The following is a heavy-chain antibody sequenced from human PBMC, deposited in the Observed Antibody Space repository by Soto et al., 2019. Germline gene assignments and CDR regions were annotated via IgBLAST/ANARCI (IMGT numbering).Heavy chain of an antibody. CDR1: GFSFSDYY. CDR3: ARARRGYPPDE. D-gene: IGHD3-22*01. Sequence: GGSLRLSCAASGFSFSDYYMDWVRQAPGMGLEWVARIKNKLNSYTVEHAASLEGRFTISRDDSKNSVYLQMNSLKTEDTAVYFCARARRGYPPDEWGQGTLVTVSS. V-gene: IGHV3-72*01. J-gene: IGHJ4*02. CDR2: IKNKLNSYTV.